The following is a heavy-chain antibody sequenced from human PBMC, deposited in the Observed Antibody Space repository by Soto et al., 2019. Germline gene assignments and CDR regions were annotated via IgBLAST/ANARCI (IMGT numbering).Heavy chain of an antibody. D-gene: IGHD4-4*01. CDR3: ARLRSNYYYYYGMDV. CDR1: GYSFTSYW. J-gene: IGHJ6*02. Sequence: LGESLKISCKGSGYSFTSYWIGWVRQMPGKGLEWMGIIYPGDSDTRYSPSFQGQVTISADKSISTAYLQWSSLKASDTAMYYCARLRSNYYYYYGMDVWGQGTTVTVSS. CDR2: IYPGDSDT. V-gene: IGHV5-51*01.